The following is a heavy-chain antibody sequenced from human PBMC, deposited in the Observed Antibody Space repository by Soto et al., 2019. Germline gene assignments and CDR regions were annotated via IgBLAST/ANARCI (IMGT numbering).Heavy chain of an antibody. CDR3: ARGGYCSGGSCYSLRGDY. J-gene: IGHJ4*02. Sequence: GASAELCCKDSGYTKNSCNMRWVRHEKKQGLEWMGWMNPNSGNTGYAQKFQGRVTMTRNTSISTAYMELSSLRSEDTAVYYCARGGYCSGGSCYSLRGDYWGQGTLVTVSS. CDR2: MNPNSGNT. CDR1: GYTKNSCN. D-gene: IGHD2-15*01. V-gene: IGHV1-8*01.